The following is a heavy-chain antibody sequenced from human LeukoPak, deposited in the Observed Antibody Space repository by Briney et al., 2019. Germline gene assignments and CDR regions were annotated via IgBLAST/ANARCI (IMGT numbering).Heavy chain of an antibody. CDR2: INHSGST. CDR3: ARAGRVSYYYYMDV. J-gene: IGHJ6*03. Sequence: SETLSLTCAVYGGSFSGYYWSWIRQPPGKGLEWIGEINHSGSTNYNPSLKSRVTISVDTSKNQFSLKLSSVTAADTAVYYCARAGRVSYYYYMDVWGKGTTVTVSS. CDR1: GGSFSGYY. V-gene: IGHV4-34*01. D-gene: IGHD3-10*01.